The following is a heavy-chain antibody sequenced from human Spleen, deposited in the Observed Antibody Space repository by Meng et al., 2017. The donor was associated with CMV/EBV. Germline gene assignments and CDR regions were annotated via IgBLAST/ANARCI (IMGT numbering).Heavy chain of an antibody. J-gene: IGHJ4*02. CDR1: GFTFGSYW. Sequence: GESPKISCAASGFTFGSYWMSWVRQAPGKGLDWVANIKQDGSEKYYVDSVKGRFTISRDNSKNTLYLQMNSLRAEDTAVYYCAKDRGIAATGTRGSFDYWGQGTLVTVSS. CDR3: AKDRGIAATGTRGSFDY. D-gene: IGHD6-13*01. V-gene: IGHV3-7*01. CDR2: IKQDGSEK.